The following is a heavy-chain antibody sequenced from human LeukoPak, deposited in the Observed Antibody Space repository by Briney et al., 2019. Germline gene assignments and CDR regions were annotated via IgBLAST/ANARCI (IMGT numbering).Heavy chain of an antibody. Sequence: KASETLSLTCTVSGGSIGSGNFYWNSIRQHPGRGLEWIGYIYDTGITYYNPSLKSRVTISADTSKKQFSLNLRSVTAADTAVYRCARGRDDYNDAPPPYYYYMDVWGKGTTVTVSS. CDR1: GGSIGSGNFY. CDR2: IYDTGIT. D-gene: IGHD5-24*01. CDR3: ARGRDDYNDAPPPYYYYMDV. V-gene: IGHV4-31*03. J-gene: IGHJ6*03.